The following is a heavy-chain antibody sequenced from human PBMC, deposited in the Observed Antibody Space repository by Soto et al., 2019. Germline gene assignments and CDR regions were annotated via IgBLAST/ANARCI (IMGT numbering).Heavy chain of an antibody. CDR2: IYPGDYDT. J-gene: IGHJ6*02. CDR3: ARGNVAAPYYNGMDV. V-gene: IGHV5-51*01. CDR1: GYSFNSYW. Sequence: GEALKISCKGSGYSFNSYWIGCVRQMPGKGLEWMVIIYPGDYDTRYSPSLQSLVTLSTDKSISTAYLQWSSLKASDTAMYYCARGNVAAPYYNGMDVWGQGNRV. D-gene: IGHD1-1*01.